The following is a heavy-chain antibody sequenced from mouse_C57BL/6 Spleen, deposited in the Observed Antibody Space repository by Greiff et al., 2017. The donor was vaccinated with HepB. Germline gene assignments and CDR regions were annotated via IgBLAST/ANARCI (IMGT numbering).Heavy chain of an antibody. Sequence: EVQLQQSGTVLARPGASVKMSCKTSGYTFTSYWMHWVKQRPGQGLEWIGAIYPGNSDTSYNQKFKGKAKLTAVTSASTAYMELSSLTNEDSAVYYCTRSASYDGYSGAYWGQGTLVTVSA. CDR3: TRSASYDGYSGAY. D-gene: IGHD2-3*01. J-gene: IGHJ3*01. CDR2: IYPGNSDT. CDR1: GYTFTSYW. V-gene: IGHV1-5*01.